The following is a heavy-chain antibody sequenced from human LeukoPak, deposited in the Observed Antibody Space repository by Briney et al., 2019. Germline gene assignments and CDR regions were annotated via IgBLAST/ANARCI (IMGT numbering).Heavy chain of an antibody. CDR2: ISANDGKT. Sequence: ASVKVSCKASGYVFTSYGFTWVRQAPGQGLEWMGWISANDGKTHYSEKHQGRVTMSTDTVTSTAYMELRSLRSDDTAVYYCARELHVERDDYWGQGTLVTVSS. D-gene: IGHD1-1*01. CDR3: ARELHVERDDY. J-gene: IGHJ4*02. V-gene: IGHV1-18*01. CDR1: GYVFTSYG.